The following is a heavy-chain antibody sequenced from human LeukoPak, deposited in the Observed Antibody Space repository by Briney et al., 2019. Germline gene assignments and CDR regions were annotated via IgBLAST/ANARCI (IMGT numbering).Heavy chain of an antibody. CDR3: ARLNVDTAMALDY. V-gene: IGHV4-34*01. CDR1: GGSFSGYY. D-gene: IGHD5-18*01. Sequence: PSETLSLTCAVYGGSFSGYYWSWIRQPPGKGLEWIGEINHSGSTNYNPSLESRVTISVDTSKNQFSLKLSSVTAADTAVYYCARLNVDTAMALDYWGQGTLVTVSS. J-gene: IGHJ4*02. CDR2: INHSGST.